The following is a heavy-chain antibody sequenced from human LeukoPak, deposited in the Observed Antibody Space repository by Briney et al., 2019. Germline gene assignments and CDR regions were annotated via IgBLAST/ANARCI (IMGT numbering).Heavy chain of an antibody. CDR1: GGSISSSSYY. Sequence: SETLSLTCTVSGGSISSSSYYWGWIRQPPGKGLEWIGSIYYSGSTYYNPSLKSRVTISVDTSKNQFSLKLSSVTAADTAVYYCARDREYYYGSWGQGTLVTVSS. CDR2: IYYSGST. CDR3: ARDREYYYGS. V-gene: IGHV4-39*02. D-gene: IGHD3-10*01. J-gene: IGHJ5*02.